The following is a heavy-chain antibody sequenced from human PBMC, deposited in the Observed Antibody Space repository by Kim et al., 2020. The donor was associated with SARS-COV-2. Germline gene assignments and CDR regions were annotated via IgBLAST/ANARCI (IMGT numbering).Heavy chain of an antibody. J-gene: IGHJ4*02. Sequence: YNGNTNYARKFQGRVTMTTDTSTSTAYMELRSLRSDDTAVYYCARDWSGYWGQGTLVTVSS. CDR2: YNGNT. V-gene: IGHV1-18*01. CDR3: ARDWSGY. D-gene: IGHD3-10*01.